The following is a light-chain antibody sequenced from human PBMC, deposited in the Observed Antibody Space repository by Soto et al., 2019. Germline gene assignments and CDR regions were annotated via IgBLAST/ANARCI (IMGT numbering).Light chain of an antibody. CDR3: QHYNCYLEA. V-gene: IGKV1-5*03. CDR1: RTISSW. J-gene: IGKJ1*01. CDR2: KAS. Sequence: IQMYQSPYTLSGTEGARVTITCRASRTISSWLACYQTQPETATKLMIYKASTLKSGVPSRFSGSGSGTEFTLTISSLQPDDVATYYCQHYNCYLEAFGQGTKVDIK.